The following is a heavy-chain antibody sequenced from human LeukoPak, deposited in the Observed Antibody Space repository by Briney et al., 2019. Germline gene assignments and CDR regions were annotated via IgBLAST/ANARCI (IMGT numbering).Heavy chain of an antibody. D-gene: IGHD6-13*01. CDR1: GFTFSSYS. J-gene: IGHJ4*02. CDR2: ISSSSSYI. CDR3: AREILAAAGTSDY. Sequence: PGGSLRLSCAASGFTFSSYSMNWVRQAPGKGLEWVSSISSSSSYIYYADSVKGRFTISRDNAKNSLYLQMNSLRAEDTAVYYCAREILAAAGTSDYWGQGTLVTVSS. V-gene: IGHV3-21*01.